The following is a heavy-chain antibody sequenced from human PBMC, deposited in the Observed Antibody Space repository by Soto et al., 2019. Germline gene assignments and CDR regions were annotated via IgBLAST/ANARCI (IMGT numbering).Heavy chain of an antibody. CDR2: IYYSGST. D-gene: IGHD6-13*01. V-gene: IGHV4-59*01. CDR3: ARGPPLIAAAGSADYYYYMEG. Sequence: PSETLSLTCTVSGVSISSYYWSWIRQPPGKGLKRIGYIYYSGSTNYNPSLKSRVTISVDTSKNQISLKLSSVTCADTALYYCARGPPLIAAAGSADYYYYMEGWGKSTTVTVSS. J-gene: IGHJ6*03. CDR1: GVSISSYY.